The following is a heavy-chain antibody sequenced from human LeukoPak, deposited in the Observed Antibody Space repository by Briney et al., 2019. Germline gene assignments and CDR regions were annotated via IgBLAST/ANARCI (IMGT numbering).Heavy chain of an antibody. CDR2: ISAYNSNT. J-gene: IGHJ5*01. D-gene: IGHD1-26*01. V-gene: IGHV1-18*01. CDR1: GYTFTSYG. CDR3: AREVGRGFDY. Sequence: ASVKVSCKASGYTFTSYGINWVRQPPGQGLEWMGWISAYNSNTHYAQKLQGRVTMTTDTSTSTAYMEVRSLRSDDTAVYYCAREVGRGFDYCGHGTLVTVSS.